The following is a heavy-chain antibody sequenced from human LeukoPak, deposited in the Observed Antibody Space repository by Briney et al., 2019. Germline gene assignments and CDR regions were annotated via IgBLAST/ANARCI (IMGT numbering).Heavy chain of an antibody. Sequence: GASVKVSCKASGYTFTSYGISWVRQAPGQGLEWIGWISAYNGNTNYAQKLQGRVTMTTDTSTSTAYMELRSLRSDDTAVYYCARVGYTAVAGTGTYYFDYWGQGTQVTVSS. CDR1: GYTFTSYG. CDR3: ARVGYTAVAGTGTYYFDY. J-gene: IGHJ4*02. V-gene: IGHV1-18*01. CDR2: ISAYNGNT. D-gene: IGHD6-19*01.